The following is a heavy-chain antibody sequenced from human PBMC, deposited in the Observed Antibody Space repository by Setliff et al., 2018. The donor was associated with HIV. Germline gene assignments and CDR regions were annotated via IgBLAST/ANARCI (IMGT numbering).Heavy chain of an antibody. Sequence: WGSLCLTCTASVIPFSGTAIHGGRRACGKGLEWVGRIKTQPSNYETAYGASMEGRFTISRDDSKSTAYLQLSSLKVEETAVYFCAASADGDCATTACTNWFDPWGQGTLVTVSS. CDR1: VIPFSGTA. CDR3: AASADGDCATTACTNWFDP. D-gene: IGHD2-21*01. V-gene: IGHV3-73*01. CDR2: IKTQPSNYET. J-gene: IGHJ5*02.